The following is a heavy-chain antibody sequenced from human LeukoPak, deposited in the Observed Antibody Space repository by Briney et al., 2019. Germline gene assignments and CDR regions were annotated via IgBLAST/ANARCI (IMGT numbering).Heavy chain of an antibody. CDR3: AKDQYYYDSSGYPEY. CDR2: IRYDGSNK. D-gene: IGHD3-22*01. J-gene: IGHJ4*02. Sequence: GGSLRLSCAASGFTFSSYGMHWVRQAPGKGLEWVAFIRYDGSNKYDADSVKGRFTISRDNSKNTLYLQMNSLRVEDTAVYYCAKDQYYYDSSGYPEYWGQGTLVTVSS. V-gene: IGHV3-30*02. CDR1: GFTFSSYG.